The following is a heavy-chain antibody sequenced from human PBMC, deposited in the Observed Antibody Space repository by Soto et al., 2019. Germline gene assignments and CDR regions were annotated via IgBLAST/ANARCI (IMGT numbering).Heavy chain of an antibody. D-gene: IGHD3-10*01. Sequence: GASVKVSCKASGNTFASHGFSWVRQAPGQGLEWMGWISGFNGQTNYALKFQGRVTLTTDTSTSTAYMELRSLRSDDTAVYFCARVDPRGVAVVRDYWGQGTVVTVSS. CDR1: GNTFASHG. V-gene: IGHV1-18*01. CDR3: ARVDPRGVAVVRDY. CDR2: ISGFNGQT. J-gene: IGHJ4*02.